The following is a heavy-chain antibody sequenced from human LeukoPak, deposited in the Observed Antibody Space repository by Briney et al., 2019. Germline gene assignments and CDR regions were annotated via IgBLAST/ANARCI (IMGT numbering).Heavy chain of an antibody. CDR1: GGSFSGYY. D-gene: IGHD3-16*01. V-gene: IGHV4-34*01. J-gene: IGHJ5*02. Sequence: SETLSLTCAVYGGSFSGYYWSWIRQPPGKGLEWIGEINHSGSTNYNPSLKSRVTISVDTSKNQFSLKLSSVTAADTAVYYCARVNTQGVPSPWGQGILVTVSS. CDR2: INHSGST. CDR3: ARVNTQGVPSP.